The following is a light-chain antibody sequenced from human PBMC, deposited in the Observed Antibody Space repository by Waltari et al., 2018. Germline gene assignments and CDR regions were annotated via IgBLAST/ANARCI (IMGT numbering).Light chain of an antibody. V-gene: IGKV3-20*01. CDR1: QSVSRA. Sequence: EIVLTQSPGTLSLFLGERATVSCRASQSVSRALAWYQQKPGKLPRLLIYVASTRATGIPDRFSGSGSGTDFSLTISRLEPDDFAVYYCQHYLRLPVTFGQGTTVEI. CDR2: VAS. CDR3: QHYLRLPVT. J-gene: IGKJ1*01.